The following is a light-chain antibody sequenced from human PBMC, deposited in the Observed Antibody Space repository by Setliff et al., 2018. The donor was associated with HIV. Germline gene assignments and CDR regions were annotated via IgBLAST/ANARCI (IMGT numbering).Light chain of an antibody. J-gene: IGLJ1*01. V-gene: IGLV2-23*01. CDR3: CSNTGSNTYV. CDR1: SSDIGRYNL. CDR2: QAT. Sequence: QSALTPPASVSGSPGQSITISCTGTSSDIGRYNLVSWYQQYPGKAPKLMIYQATKRPSGVSNRFSGSKSGNTASLTISGLQAEDEADYYCCSNTGSNTYVFGSGTKVTV.